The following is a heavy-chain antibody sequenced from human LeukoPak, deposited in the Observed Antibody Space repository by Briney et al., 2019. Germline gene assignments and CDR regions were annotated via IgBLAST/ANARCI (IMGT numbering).Heavy chain of an antibody. V-gene: IGHV4-38-2*02. CDR2: IYPSGST. J-gene: IGHJ4*02. CDR3: AERSAYESLFDY. Sequence: KSSETLSLTCTVSGSSINSAYYWGWIRQPPGKGLEWIGTIYPSGSTYYNPSLKSRVSISLDTSKNQFSLKLNSVTAADTAVYFCAERSAYESLFDYWGQGTLVTVSS. D-gene: IGHD5-12*01. CDR1: GSSINSAYY.